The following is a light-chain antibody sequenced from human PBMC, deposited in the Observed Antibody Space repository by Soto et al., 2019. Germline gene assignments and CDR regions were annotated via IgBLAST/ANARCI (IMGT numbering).Light chain of an antibody. CDR3: QQRSNWQIT. J-gene: IGKJ5*01. V-gene: IGKV3-11*01. Sequence: ENVLTQSPATLSLSPGERATLSCRASQSLGSRLAWYQQKPGQAPRLLIYDASNRATGIPARFSGSGSGTDFKLTISSLEPEDFAVYYCQQRSNWQITFGQGTRLDIK. CDR2: DAS. CDR1: QSLGSR.